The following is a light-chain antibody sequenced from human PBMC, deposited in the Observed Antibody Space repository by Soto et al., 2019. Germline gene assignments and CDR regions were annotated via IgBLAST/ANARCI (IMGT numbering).Light chain of an antibody. V-gene: IGKV1-5*03. Sequence: DIQMTQSPSTLSASVGDRVTITCRASQSISSWLAWYQPKPRTAPKLLIDNASSLESGVQSRFSGSGSGTEFTLTISSLQPDDFATYYCQQYNSYPLTFGGGTKLEIK. CDR3: QQYNSYPLT. J-gene: IGKJ4*01. CDR2: NAS. CDR1: QSISSW.